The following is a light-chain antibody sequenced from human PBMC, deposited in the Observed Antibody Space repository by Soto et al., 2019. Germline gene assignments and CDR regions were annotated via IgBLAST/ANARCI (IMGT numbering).Light chain of an antibody. V-gene: IGLV2-14*01. CDR2: EVR. CDR3: SAYTTRSNLV. J-gene: IGLJ2*01. Sequence: QSVLTQPASVSGSPGQSITISCTGTSRDVGAYNLVSWYQQHPGKAPKLLIYEVRNRPSGISFRFSGSRSGNTASLTISGLLAEDEADYYCSAYTTRSNLVFGGGTKLTVL. CDR1: SRDVGAYNL.